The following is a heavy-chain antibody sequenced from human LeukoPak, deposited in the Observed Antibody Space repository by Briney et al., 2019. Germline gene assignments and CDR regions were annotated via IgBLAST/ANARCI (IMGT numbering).Heavy chain of an antibody. V-gene: IGHV4-38-2*02. CDR1: GYSISSGYY. CDR3: ASVPSHD. Sequence: SETLSLTCTVSGYSISSGYYWGWIRQPPGKGLEWIGSIYHSGSTYYNPSLKSRVTISVDKSKNQFSLKLSSVTAADTAVYYCASVPSHDWGQGTLVTVSS. J-gene: IGHJ4*02. CDR2: IYHSGST. D-gene: IGHD2-2*01.